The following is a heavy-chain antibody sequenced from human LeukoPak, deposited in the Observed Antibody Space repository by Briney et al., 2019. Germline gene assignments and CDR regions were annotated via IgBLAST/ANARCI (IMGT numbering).Heavy chain of an antibody. CDR2: IHPHGRYA. V-gene: IGHV3-74*03. D-gene: IGHD1-1*01. CDR3: VRGTNDWKGLDY. CDR1: GFAFSDYF. Sequence: GSLRLSCAASGFAFSDYFMHWVRQSPEKGLVWVSDIHPHGRYAAYADSVRGRFTISRDGAKNTLYLQMNSLTSEDTAVYYCVRGTNDWKGLDYWGQGTLVTASS. J-gene: IGHJ4*02.